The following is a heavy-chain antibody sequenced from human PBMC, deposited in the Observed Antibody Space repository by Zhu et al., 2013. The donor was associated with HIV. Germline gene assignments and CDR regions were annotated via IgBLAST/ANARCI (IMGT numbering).Heavy chain of an antibody. CDR1: GYTFTSYD. V-gene: IGHV1-8*03. CDR3: ARAPAITEPGGHVYYMDV. Sequence: QVQLVQSGAEVKKPGASVKVSCKASGYTFTSYDINWVRQATGQGLEWMGWMNPNSGNTGCAQKFQGRVTITRNTSISTAYMELSSLRSEDTAVYYCARAPAITEPGGHVYYMDVWGKGTTVTVSS. D-gene: IGHD5-18*01. CDR2: MNPNSGNT. J-gene: IGHJ6*03.